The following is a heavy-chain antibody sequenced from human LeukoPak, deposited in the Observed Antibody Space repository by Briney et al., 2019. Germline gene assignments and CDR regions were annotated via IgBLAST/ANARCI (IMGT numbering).Heavy chain of an antibody. Sequence: GGSLRLSCAASGFTFDDYTMHWVRQAPGKGLEWVSLISWDGGSTYYADSVKGRFTISRDNSKNSLYLQMNSLRAEDTALYYCAKDNVYGSGWYGSFDYWGQGTLVTVSS. CDR3: AKDNVYGSGWYGSFDY. V-gene: IGHV3-43*01. CDR2: ISWDGGST. J-gene: IGHJ4*02. D-gene: IGHD6-19*01. CDR1: GFTFDDYT.